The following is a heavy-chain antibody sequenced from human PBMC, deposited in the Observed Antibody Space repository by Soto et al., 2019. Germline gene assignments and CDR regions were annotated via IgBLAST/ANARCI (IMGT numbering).Heavy chain of an antibody. D-gene: IGHD5-18*01. Sequence: EVQLVESGGGLVQPGRSLRLSCAASGFTFDDYAMHWVRQAPGKGLEWVSGISWNSGSIGYADSVKGRFTISRDNAKTSLYLQMNSRRAEDTALYYCAKDGAWIQLVGSGYFEYWGQGTLVTVSS. CDR3: AKDGAWIQLVGSGYFEY. J-gene: IGHJ4*02. V-gene: IGHV3-9*01. CDR1: GFTFDDYA. CDR2: ISWNSGSI.